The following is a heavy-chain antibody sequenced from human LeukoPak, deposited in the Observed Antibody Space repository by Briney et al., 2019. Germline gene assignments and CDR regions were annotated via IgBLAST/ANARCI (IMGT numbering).Heavy chain of an antibody. CDR2: IYYSGST. J-gene: IGHJ4*02. CDR3: ATAGGGDTAMVIDY. D-gene: IGHD5-18*01. Sequence: SETLSLTCTVSGGSISSYYWSWIRQPPGKGLEWIGYIYYSGSTNYNPSLKSRVTISVDTSKNQFSLKLSSVTAADTAVYYCATAGGGDTAMVIDYWGQGTLVTVSS. V-gene: IGHV4-59*01. CDR1: GGSISSYY.